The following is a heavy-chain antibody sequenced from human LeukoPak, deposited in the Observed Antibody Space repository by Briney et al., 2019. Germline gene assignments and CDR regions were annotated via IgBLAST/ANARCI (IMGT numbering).Heavy chain of an antibody. CDR2: INHSGST. J-gene: IGHJ4*02. CDR1: GGSFSGYY. D-gene: IGHD6-19*01. CDR3: ARARIAVAGPYGY. V-gene: IGHV4-34*01. Sequence: SETLSLTCAVYGGSFSGYYWSWIRQPPGKGLEWIGEINHSGSTNYNPSLKSRVTISVDTSKNQFSLKLSSVTAADTAVYYCARARIAVAGPYGYWGQGTLVTVSS.